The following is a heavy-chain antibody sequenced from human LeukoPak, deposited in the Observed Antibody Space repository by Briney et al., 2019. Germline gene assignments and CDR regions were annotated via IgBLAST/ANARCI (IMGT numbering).Heavy chain of an antibody. Sequence: GESLKISCKGSGYSFTSYWIGWVRQMPGKGREWMGIIYPGNSDTRYTPSFQGQVTISADKSISTAYLQWSSLKASDTAMYYCASQRWLQSRAAFDIWGQGTMVTVSS. CDR3: ASQRWLQSRAAFDI. CDR1: GYSFTSYW. D-gene: IGHD5-24*01. CDR2: IYPGNSDT. J-gene: IGHJ3*02. V-gene: IGHV5-51*01.